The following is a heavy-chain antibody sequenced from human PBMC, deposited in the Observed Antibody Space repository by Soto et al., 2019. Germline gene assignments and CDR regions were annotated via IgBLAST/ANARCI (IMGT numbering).Heavy chain of an antibody. D-gene: IGHD1-26*01. V-gene: IGHV4-28*01. Sequence: QVQLQESGPGLVKPSDTLSLTCAVSGYSISSSNWWGWIRQPPGKGLERIGYIYYSGTTYYNPSLKSRVTMSVDTSKNQFSLKLTSVTAVDTAVYYCERREIQGPIDYWGQGTLVTVSS. CDR2: IYYSGTT. J-gene: IGHJ4*02. CDR1: GYSISSSNW. CDR3: ERREIQGPIDY.